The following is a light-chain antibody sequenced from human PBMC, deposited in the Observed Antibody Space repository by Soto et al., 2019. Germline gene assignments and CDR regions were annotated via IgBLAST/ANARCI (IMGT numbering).Light chain of an antibody. CDR3: CSYAGSSTAI. CDR1: SSDVGSDNL. CDR2: EGS. Sequence: QSALTQPASVSGSPGQSITISCTGTSSDVGSDNLVSWYQQHPGKAPKLMIYEGSKRPSGVSNRFSGSKSGNTASLTISGLQAEVEADYYCCSYAGSSTAIFGGGTQLTVL. V-gene: IGLV2-23*01. J-gene: IGLJ2*01.